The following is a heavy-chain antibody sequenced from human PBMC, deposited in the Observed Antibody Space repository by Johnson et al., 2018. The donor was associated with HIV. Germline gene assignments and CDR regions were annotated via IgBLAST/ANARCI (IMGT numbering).Heavy chain of an antibody. CDR2: IDTTGDT. CDR1: GFTFSTYA. D-gene: IGHD3-10*01. J-gene: IGHJ3*02. Sequence: VLLLESGGGLVQPGGSLRLSCAASGFTFSTYAMYWVRQATGKGLEWVSSIDTTGDTYYPDSVKGRFTISRENAKNSVYLQMNSLRAGDTAVYYCARARGAPWDAFDIWGQGTMVTVSS. CDR3: ARARGAPWDAFDI. V-gene: IGHV3-13*01.